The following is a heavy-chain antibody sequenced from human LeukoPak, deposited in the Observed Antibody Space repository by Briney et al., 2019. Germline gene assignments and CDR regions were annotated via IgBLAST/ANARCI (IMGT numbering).Heavy chain of an antibody. CDR3: ARDPGNIGSSWYLGWFDP. V-gene: IGHV3-30*04. D-gene: IGHD6-13*01. Sequence: GRSLRLSCAASGFTFSSYAMHWVRQAPGKGLEWVAVISYDGSNKYYADSVKGRFTISRDNSKNTLYLQMNSLRAEDTAVYYCARDPGNIGSSWYLGWFDPWGQGTLVTVSS. CDR1: GFTFSSYA. J-gene: IGHJ5*02. CDR2: ISYDGSNK.